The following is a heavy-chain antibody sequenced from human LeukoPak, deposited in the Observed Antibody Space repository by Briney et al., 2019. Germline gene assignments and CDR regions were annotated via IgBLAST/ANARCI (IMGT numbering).Heavy chain of an antibody. CDR2: IYYSGST. Sequence: SETLSLTCTVSGGSISSYYWSWIRQPPGKGLEWIGYIYYSGSTNYNPSLKSRVTISVDTSKNQFSLKLSSVTAADTAVYCCARAGGVDYYDSSGYYYGAAQFDYWGQGTLVTVSS. CDR3: ARAGGVDYYDSSGYYYGAAQFDY. V-gene: IGHV4-59*01. CDR1: GGSISSYY. D-gene: IGHD3-22*01. J-gene: IGHJ4*02.